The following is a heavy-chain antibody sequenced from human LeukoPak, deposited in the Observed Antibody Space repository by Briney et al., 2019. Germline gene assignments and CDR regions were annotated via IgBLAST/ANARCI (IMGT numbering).Heavy chain of an antibody. D-gene: IGHD3-9*01. J-gene: IGHJ4*02. CDR3: ARGRYSDY. V-gene: IGHV3-48*03. CDR2: ISSSSSTI. Sequence: PGGSLRLSCAASGFTFSSYEMNWVRQAPGKGLEWVSYISSSSSTIYYADSVRGRFTISRDNAKNSLYLQMNSLRAEDTAVYYCARGRYSDYWGQGTLVTVSS. CDR1: GFTFSSYE.